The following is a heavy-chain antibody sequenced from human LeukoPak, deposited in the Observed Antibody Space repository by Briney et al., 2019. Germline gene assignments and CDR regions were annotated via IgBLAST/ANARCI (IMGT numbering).Heavy chain of an antibody. Sequence: GSVKVSCKASGYTFTGYYMHWVRQAPGQGLEWMGWINPNSGGTNYAQKFQGWVTMTRDTSISTAYMELSSLRSEDTAVYYCATPGPSSSDEYYYYYGMDVWGQGTTVTVSS. CDR1: GYTFTGYY. CDR2: INPNSGGT. J-gene: IGHJ6*02. CDR3: ATPGPSSSDEYYYYYGMDV. D-gene: IGHD6-6*01. V-gene: IGHV1-2*04.